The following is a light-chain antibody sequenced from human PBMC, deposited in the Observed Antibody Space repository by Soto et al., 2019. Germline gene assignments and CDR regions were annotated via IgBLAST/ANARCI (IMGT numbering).Light chain of an antibody. CDR2: AAS. CDR3: HQHGSTITWT. CDR1: QSVTSNY. Sequence: EVVLTQSPGTVSLSPGERATLSCRASQSVTSNYLAWYQQKPGQAPRLLIYAASSRATGIPDRFSGSGSGTDFTLSISSLEPEDFAVYCHQHGSTITWTFGQGTKVEIK. J-gene: IGKJ1*01. V-gene: IGKV3-20*01.